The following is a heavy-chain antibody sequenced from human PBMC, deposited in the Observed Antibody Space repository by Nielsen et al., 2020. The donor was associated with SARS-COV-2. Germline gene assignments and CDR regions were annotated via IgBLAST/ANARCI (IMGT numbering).Heavy chain of an antibody. CDR1: GGSISSGDYY. V-gene: IGHV4-30-4*01. J-gene: IGHJ5*02. CDR3: ARGNLYGGLNWFDP. Sequence: SATLSLTCTVSGGSISSGDYYWSWIRQPPGKGLEWIGYISYSGSTYYNPSLKSRVTISVDTSKNQFSLKLSSVTAADTAVYYCARGNLYGGLNWFDPWGQGTLVTVSS. D-gene: IGHD2/OR15-2a*01. CDR2: ISYSGST.